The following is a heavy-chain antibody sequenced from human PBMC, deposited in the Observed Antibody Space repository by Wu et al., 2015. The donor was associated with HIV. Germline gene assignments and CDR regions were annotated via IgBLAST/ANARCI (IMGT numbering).Heavy chain of an antibody. CDR2: IIPIFGIA. CDR1: RHLQQLC. Sequence: SGAEVKKLGLGEGLLQGFWRHLQQLCYQLVRQAPGQGLEWMGGIIPIFGIANYAQKFQGRVTITTDESTSTAYMELSSLRSEDTAVYYCASWEAFRLAMAVPGYYYYGMDVWGQGTTVTVSS. D-gene: IGHD5-18*01. CDR3: ASWEAFRLAMAVPGYYYYGMDV. J-gene: IGHJ6*02. V-gene: IGHV1-69*05.